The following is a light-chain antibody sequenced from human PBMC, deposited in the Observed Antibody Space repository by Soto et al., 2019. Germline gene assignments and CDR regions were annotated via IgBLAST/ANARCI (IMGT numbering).Light chain of an antibody. V-gene: IGLV1-40*01. CDR1: SSNIGAGYD. CDR3: QSYDSSLSALYV. J-gene: IGLJ1*01. Sequence: QSMLTQPPSMSVAPGQMVTISCTGSSSNIGAGYDVHWYQQLPGTAPKLLIYGNSNRPSGVPDRFSGSKSGTSASLAITGLQAEDEAHYYCQSYDSSLSALYVFGTGTKVTVL. CDR2: GNS.